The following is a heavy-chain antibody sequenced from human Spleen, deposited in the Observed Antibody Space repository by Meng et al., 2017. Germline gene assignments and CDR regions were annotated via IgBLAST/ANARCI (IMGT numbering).Heavy chain of an antibody. CDR3: ARSPLAMVRGVMINWFDP. CDR2: INPKSGDT. CDR1: GYTFPDYW. J-gene: IGHJ5*02. Sequence: QVQLVQSGAEVKKPGASVKVSCKASGYTFPDYWLHWVRRAPGQGLEWMGRINPKSGDTHYAQRFQGRVTMTGDTSISTAYMELSGLRSDDTAVYYCARSPLAMVRGVMINWFDPWGQGTLVTVSS. D-gene: IGHD3-10*01. V-gene: IGHV1-2*06.